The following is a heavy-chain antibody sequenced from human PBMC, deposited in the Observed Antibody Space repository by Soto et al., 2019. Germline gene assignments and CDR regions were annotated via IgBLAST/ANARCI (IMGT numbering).Heavy chain of an antibody. CDR3: AKDXTPWFGDYFNYYYGMDV. Sequence: PGGSLRLSCAAAGFTFSGYGMHWVRQAPGTGLEWVAVMSYDGSKYYADTVKGRFTISRDNSKNTLYLQINSLRPEDTAVYYCAKDXTPWFGDYFNYYYGMDVWGQGTTVTVSS. CDR1: GFTFSGYG. J-gene: IGHJ6*02. CDR2: MSYDGSK. V-gene: IGHV3-30*18. D-gene: IGHD4-17*01.